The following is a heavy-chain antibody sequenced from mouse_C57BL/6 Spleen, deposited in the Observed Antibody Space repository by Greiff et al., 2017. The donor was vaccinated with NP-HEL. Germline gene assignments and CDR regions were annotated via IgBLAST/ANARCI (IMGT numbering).Heavy chain of an antibody. V-gene: IGHV5-17*01. J-gene: IGHJ4*01. CDR1: GFTFSDYG. CDR2: ISSGSSTI. CDR3: ARFYDYDWYYAMDY. D-gene: IGHD2-4*01. Sequence: EVQGVESGGGLVKPGGSLKLSCAASGFTFSDYGMHWVRQAPEKGLEWVAYISSGSSTIYYADTVKGRFTISRENAKNTLFLQMTSLRSEDTAMYYWARFYDYDWYYAMDYWGQGTSVTVSS.